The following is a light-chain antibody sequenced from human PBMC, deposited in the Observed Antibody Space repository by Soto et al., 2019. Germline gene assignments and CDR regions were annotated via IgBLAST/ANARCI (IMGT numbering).Light chain of an antibody. CDR2: WAS. CDR3: QQYYTNSWS. CDR1: QSVLYSPNNKNY. V-gene: IGKV4-1*01. J-gene: IGKJ1*01. Sequence: DIVMTQSPDSLAVSLGERATINCKSSQSVLYSPNNKNYLAWYQHKPGQPPKMLIYWASIRESGVPDRFSGSGSGTEFTLTISSLQAEDVAVYYCQQYYTNSWSFGQGPKVEIK.